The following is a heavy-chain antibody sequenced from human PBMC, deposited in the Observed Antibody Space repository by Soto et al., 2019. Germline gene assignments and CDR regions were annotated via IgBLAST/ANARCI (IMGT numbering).Heavy chain of an antibody. CDR2: IDNSGNT. D-gene: IGHD3-3*01. V-gene: IGHV4-4*07. J-gene: IGHJ4*02. CDR1: DGSISTYF. CDR3: ARGGQDFWSGPFDY. Sequence: TLSLTCTVSDGSISTYFCNWIRQPAGKGLEWIGRIDNSGNTNYNPSLKSRVTMSADTSRNQFSLKLNSVTAADTAVYYCARGGQDFWSGPFDYWGQGALVTVSS.